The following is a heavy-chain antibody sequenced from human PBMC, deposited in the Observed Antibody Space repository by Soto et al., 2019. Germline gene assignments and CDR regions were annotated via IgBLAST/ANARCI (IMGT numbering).Heavy chain of an antibody. V-gene: IGHV3-15*01. J-gene: IGHJ4*02. CDR3: TTEGGYSGYDWGYYFDY. CDR2: IKSKTDGGTT. D-gene: IGHD5-12*01. CDR1: GFTFSNAW. Sequence: LRLSCAASGFTFSNAWMSWVRQAPGKGLEWVGRIKSKTDGGTTDYAAPVKGRFTISRDDSKNTLYLQMNSLKTEDTAVYYCTTEGGYSGYDWGYYFDYWGQGTLVTVSS.